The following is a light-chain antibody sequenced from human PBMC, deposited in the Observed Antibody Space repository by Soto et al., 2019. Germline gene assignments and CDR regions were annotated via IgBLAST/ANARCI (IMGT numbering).Light chain of an antibody. CDR3: QHYDNWTRT. CDR2: GAS. CDR1: QSVSSN. V-gene: IGKV3-15*01. J-gene: IGKJ1*01. Sequence: EIVMTQSPATLSVSPGERVTLSCRASQSVSSNLAWYQQKPGQAPRLLIYGASTRDTGIPARFSGSGSGTEFTLTISRLQSEDFAIYYCQHYDNWTRTFGQGTKVEIK.